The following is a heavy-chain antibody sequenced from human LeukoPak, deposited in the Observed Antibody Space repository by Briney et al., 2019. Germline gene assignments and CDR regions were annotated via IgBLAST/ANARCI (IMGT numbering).Heavy chain of an antibody. Sequence: GGSLRLSCAASEFTLSNYWMTWVRQAPGKGLEWVANIKQDGSEKYYVDSVKGRFTISRDNAKNSLYLQMNSLRAEDTAVYYCARGPYSSSRSFDYWGQGTLDTVSS. CDR2: IKQDGSEK. CDR3: ARGPYSSSRSFDY. CDR1: EFTLSNYW. V-gene: IGHV3-7*01. D-gene: IGHD6-13*01. J-gene: IGHJ4*02.